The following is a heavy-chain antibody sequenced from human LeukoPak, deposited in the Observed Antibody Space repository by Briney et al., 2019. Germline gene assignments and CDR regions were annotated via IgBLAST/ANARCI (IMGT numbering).Heavy chain of an antibody. CDR2: VYYTGLS. J-gene: IGHJ4*02. Sequence: SETLSLTCAVSGYSISSNNWWGWIRQPPGKGLEWIGYVYYTGLSHYSPSLKSRVTMSLDTSKNQFSLTLRSVTAMDTATYYCARKKDSSGYYQWGQGILVTVSS. V-gene: IGHV4-28*01. CDR1: GYSISSNNW. D-gene: IGHD3-22*01. CDR3: ARKKDSSGYYQ.